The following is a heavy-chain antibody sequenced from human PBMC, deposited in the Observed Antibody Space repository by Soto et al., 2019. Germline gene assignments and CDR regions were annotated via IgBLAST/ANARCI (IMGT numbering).Heavy chain of an antibody. J-gene: IGHJ3*01. Sequence: QVQLQQWGAGLLKPSETLFLTCAVYGGSFSGYYWSWIRQPAGKGLEWIGEVNHSGSTTYNSSLKSRVTISVDTASNQFSLRLTSATAADTAVYFCAGTGPTYGFDVWGQGTLVIVSS. CDR3: AGTGPTYGFDV. V-gene: IGHV4-34*01. CDR2: VNHSGST. CDR1: GGSFSGYY. D-gene: IGHD2-8*02.